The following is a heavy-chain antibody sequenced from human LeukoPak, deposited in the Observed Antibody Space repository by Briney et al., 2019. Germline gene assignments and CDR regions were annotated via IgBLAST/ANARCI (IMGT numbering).Heavy chain of an antibody. CDR1: GYTFTTYG. V-gene: IGHV1-18*01. CDR2: ISAYNGNT. CDR3: ARAGVTTVTRGAFDI. Sequence: VASVKVSCKASGYTFTTYGISWVRQAPGQGLQWMGWISAYNGNTNYAQKLQDRVTMTTDTSTSTAYMELSSLRSEDTAVYYCARAGVTTVTRGAFDIWGQGTMVTVSS. D-gene: IGHD4-17*01. J-gene: IGHJ3*02.